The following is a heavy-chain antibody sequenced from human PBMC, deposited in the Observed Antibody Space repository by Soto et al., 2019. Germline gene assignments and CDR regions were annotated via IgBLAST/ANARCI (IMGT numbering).Heavy chain of an antibody. V-gene: IGHV4-30-2*01. J-gene: IGHJ3*02. D-gene: IGHD3-9*01. CDR1: GGSISSGGYS. CDR2: IYHSGST. Sequence: SETLSLTCAVSGGSISSGGYSWSWIRQPPGKGLEWIGYIYHSGSTYYNPSLKSRVTISVDRSKNQFSLKLSSVTAADTAVYYCARFDLTDDAFDIWGQGTMVTVSS. CDR3: ARFDLTDDAFDI.